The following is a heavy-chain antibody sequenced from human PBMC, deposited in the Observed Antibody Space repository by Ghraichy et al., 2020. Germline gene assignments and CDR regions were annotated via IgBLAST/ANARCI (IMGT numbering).Heavy chain of an antibody. CDR3: ARDRPDLEYSSGWLYDY. D-gene: IGHD6-19*01. J-gene: IGHJ4*02. CDR1: GFTFSSYA. CDR2: ISYDGSNK. Sequence: GSLRLSCAASGFTFSSYAMHWVRQAPGKGLEWVAVISYDGSNKYYADSVKGRFTISRDNSKNTLYLQMNSLRAEDTAVYYCARDRPDLEYSSGWLYDYWGQGTLVTVSS. V-gene: IGHV3-30*04.